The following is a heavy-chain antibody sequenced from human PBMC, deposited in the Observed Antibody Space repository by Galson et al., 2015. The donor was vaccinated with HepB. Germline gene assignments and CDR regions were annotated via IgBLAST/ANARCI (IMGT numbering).Heavy chain of an antibody. J-gene: IGHJ6*03. CDR2: IIPILGIA. CDR1: GGTFSSYA. Sequence: QSGAEVKKPGASVKVSCKASGGTFSSYAISWVRQAPGQGLEWMGGIIPILGIANYAQKFQGRVTITADKSTSTAYMELSSLRSEDTAVYYCARGYCSGGSCRLNYYYMDVWGKGTTVTVSS. CDR3: ARGYCSGGSCRLNYYYMDV. D-gene: IGHD2-15*01. V-gene: IGHV1-69*10.